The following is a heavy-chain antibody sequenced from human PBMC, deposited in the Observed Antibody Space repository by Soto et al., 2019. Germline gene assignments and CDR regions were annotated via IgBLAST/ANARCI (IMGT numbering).Heavy chain of an antibody. CDR3: ARHRPYSSPFYFDY. CDR1: GASISGYY. CDR2: IYYSGST. D-gene: IGHD2-15*01. Sequence: SETLSLTCTVSGASISGYYWSWIRQPPGKGLEWIGYIYYSGSTNYNSSLKSRVTISVDRSKNQFSLKLSSVTAADTAVHYCARHRPYSSPFYFDYWGQGTLVTVSS. V-gene: IGHV4-59*08. J-gene: IGHJ4*02.